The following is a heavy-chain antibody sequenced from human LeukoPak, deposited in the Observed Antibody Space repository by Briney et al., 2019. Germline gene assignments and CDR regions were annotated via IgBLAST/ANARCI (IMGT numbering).Heavy chain of an antibody. V-gene: IGHV3-64*04. J-gene: IGHJ4*02. CDR3: ARENDYALDY. D-gene: IGHD4-17*01. CDR1: GFTFRSYA. CDR2: INSNGGGT. Sequence: GGSLRLSCSASGFTFRSYAMQWVRQAPGKGLEYVSGINSNGGGTYYADSVKGRFTISRDNSQNTMYLQMNSLRAEDTAVYYCARENDYALDYWGQGTLVTVSS.